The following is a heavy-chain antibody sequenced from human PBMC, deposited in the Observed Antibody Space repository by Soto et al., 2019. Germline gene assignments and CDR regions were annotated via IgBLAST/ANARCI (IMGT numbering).Heavy chain of an antibody. V-gene: IGHV4-59*08. D-gene: IGHD2-8*02. CDR3: ARHSTGWYVDY. Sequence: QVQLQESGPGLVKPSETLSLSCTVSGGSISSYYWSWFRQPPGKGLEWIGYIYYSGSTNYNPSLKSRVTISVDTSKNQCSLKLSSVTAADTAVYYCARHSTGWYVDYWGQGTLVTVSS. CDR1: GGSISSYY. J-gene: IGHJ4*02. CDR2: IYYSGST.